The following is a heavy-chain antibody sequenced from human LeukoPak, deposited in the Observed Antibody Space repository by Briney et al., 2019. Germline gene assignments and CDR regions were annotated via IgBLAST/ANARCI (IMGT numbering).Heavy chain of an antibody. CDR3: ARSRVDFDWFFSHIWFDP. CDR2: INTNTGNP. D-gene: IGHD3-9*01. Sequence: GASVKVSCKASGYTFTSYAMNWVRQAPGQGLEWMGWINTNTGNPTYAQGFTGRFVFSLDTSVSTAYLQISSLKAEDTAVYYCARSRVDFDWFFSHIWFDPWGQRTLVTVSS. J-gene: IGHJ5*02. V-gene: IGHV7-4-1*02. CDR1: GYTFTSYA.